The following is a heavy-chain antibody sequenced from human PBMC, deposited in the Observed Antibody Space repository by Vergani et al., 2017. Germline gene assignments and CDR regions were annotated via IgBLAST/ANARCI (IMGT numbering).Heavy chain of an antibody. D-gene: IGHD5-18*01. CDR3: SRGRGYSFGYSDY. CDR2: IRNKAYGGTT. V-gene: IGHV3-49*04. J-gene: IGHJ4*02. CDR1: GFSFGDYA. Sequence: EVQLVESGGGLVPPGRSLRLSCAASGFSFGDYAMTWVRQAPGKGLEWVACIRNKAYGGTTEYAASVKGRFTISSDDSKRLAYLQLSVLKTEDTAVYVCSRGRGYSFGYSDYWGQGTLVTVSS.